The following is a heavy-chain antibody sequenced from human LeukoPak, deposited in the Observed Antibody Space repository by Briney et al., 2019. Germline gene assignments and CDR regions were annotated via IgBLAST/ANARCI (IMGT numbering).Heavy chain of an antibody. CDR2: IYYSGSKT. D-gene: IGHD1-26*01. Sequence: SETLSLTCTVSGGSISSNGYCWGWIRQPPGKGLEWIGSIYYSGSKTFNNPSLKSRVSISVDTSKNQFSLKLSSVTAADTAVFYCARENSGSYREFDYWGQGTLVTVSS. CDR1: GGSISSNGYC. CDR3: ARENSGSYREFDY. V-gene: IGHV4-39*07. J-gene: IGHJ4*02.